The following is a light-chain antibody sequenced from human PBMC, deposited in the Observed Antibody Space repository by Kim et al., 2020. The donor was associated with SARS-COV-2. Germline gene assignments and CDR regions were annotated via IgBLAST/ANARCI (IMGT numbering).Light chain of an antibody. Sequence: NFMLTQPHSVSESPGKTVTISCTRSSGSISSNFVQWYQQRPGSSPTAVIYEDYQRPSGVPDRFSGSIDSSSNSASLTISGLKTEDEADYYCQSYYSSSWVFGGGTKLTVL. J-gene: IGLJ3*02. CDR3: QSYYSSSWV. CDR2: EDY. CDR1: SGSISSNF. V-gene: IGLV6-57*01.